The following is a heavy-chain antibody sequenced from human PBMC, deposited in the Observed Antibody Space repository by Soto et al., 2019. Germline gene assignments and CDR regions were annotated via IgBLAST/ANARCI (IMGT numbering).Heavy chain of an antibody. CDR2: IYYSGST. CDR1: GGSISSSTYY. D-gene: IGHD2-2*02. V-gene: IGHV4-39*01. Sequence: PSETLSLSCTVSGGSISSSTYYWAWIRQPPGKGLEWIASIYYSGSTYYTPSLRSRVTISLDTSKNQFSLKLNSVTAADTAVYYCARLFAYTGPASSQPDYWGQGTLVTVS. J-gene: IGHJ4*02. CDR3: ARLFAYTGPASSQPDY.